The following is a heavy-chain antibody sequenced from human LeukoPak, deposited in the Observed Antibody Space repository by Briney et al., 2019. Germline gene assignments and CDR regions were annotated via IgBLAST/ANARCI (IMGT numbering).Heavy chain of an antibody. CDR1: GFTLSVFY. CDR2: ISSSGSTI. CDR3: SRLIVVPTIDDY. J-gene: IGHJ4*02. V-gene: IGHV3-11*04. D-gene: IGHD1-26*01. Sequence: GGSLRLSCAASGFTLSVFYMSWIRQAPGKGLEWVSYISSSGSTIYYADSVKGRFTISRDNAKNSLYLQMNSLRAEDTAVYYCSRLIVVPTIDDYWGQGTLVTVSS.